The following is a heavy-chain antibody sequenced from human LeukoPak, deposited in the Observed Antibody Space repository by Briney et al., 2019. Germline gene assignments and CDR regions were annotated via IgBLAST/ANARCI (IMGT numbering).Heavy chain of an antibody. CDR2: IYYSGST. D-gene: IGHD2-21*02. Sequence: PSETLSLTCTVSGGSISSSSYYWGWIRQPPGKGLEWIGSIYYSGSTYYNPSLKSRVTISVDTSKNQFSLKLSSVTAADTAVYYCARWVVTAPMDSKDDAFDIWGQGTMVTVSS. V-gene: IGHV4-39*07. CDR3: ARWVVTAPMDSKDDAFDI. J-gene: IGHJ3*02. CDR1: GGSISSSSYY.